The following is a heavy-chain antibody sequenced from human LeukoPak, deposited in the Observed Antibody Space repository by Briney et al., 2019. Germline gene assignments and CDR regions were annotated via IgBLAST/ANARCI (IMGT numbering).Heavy chain of an antibody. J-gene: IGHJ3*02. CDR1: GYTFTSYG. D-gene: IGHD1-26*01. CDR3: ARDRRGIVGATLAAFDI. V-gene: IGHV1-18*01. CDR2: ISAYNGNT. Sequence: ASVKVSCKASGYTFTSYGISWVRQAPGQGLEWMGWISAYNGNTNYAQKLQGRVTMTTDTSTSTAYMELRSLRSDDTAAYYCARDRRGIVGATLAAFDIWGQGTMVTVSS.